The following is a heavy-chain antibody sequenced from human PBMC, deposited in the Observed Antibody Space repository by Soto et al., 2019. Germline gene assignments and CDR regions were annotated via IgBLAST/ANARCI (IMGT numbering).Heavy chain of an antibody. CDR1: GFTFSSYS. V-gene: IGHV3-21*01. D-gene: IGHD6-6*01. CDR2: ISSSSSYI. J-gene: IGHJ5*02. CDR3: ARDRFIADRPHWFDP. Sequence: GGSLRLSCAASGFTFSSYSMNWVRQAPGKGLEWVSSISSSSSYIYYADSVKGRFTISRDNAKNSLYLQMNSLRAEDTAVYYCARDRFIADRPHWFDPWGQGTLVTVSS.